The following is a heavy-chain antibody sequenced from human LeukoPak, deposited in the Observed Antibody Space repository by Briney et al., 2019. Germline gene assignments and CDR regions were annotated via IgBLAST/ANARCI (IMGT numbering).Heavy chain of an antibody. Sequence: PGRSLRLSCAASGFTFGDYAMHWVRQAPGKGLEWVSGISWNSGSIGYADSVKGRFTISRDNAKNSLYLQMNSLRAEDTALYYCAKDNDSSSWYRVEYFQHWGQGTLVTVSS. J-gene: IGHJ1*01. CDR3: AKDNDSSSWYRVEYFQH. CDR2: ISWNSGSI. CDR1: GFTFGDYA. D-gene: IGHD6-13*01. V-gene: IGHV3-9*01.